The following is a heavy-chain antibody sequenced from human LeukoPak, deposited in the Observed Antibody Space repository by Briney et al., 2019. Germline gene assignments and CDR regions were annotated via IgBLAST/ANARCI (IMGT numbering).Heavy chain of an antibody. CDR2: ISAYNGNT. J-gene: IGHJ4*02. CDR1: GYTFTGYY. V-gene: IGHV1-18*04. Sequence: ASVKVSCKASGYTFTGYYMHWVRQAPGQGLEWMGWISAYNGNTNYAQKLQGRVTMTTDTSTSTAYMELRSLRSDDTAVYYCARDWAWFGESGFDYWGQGTLVTVSS. CDR3: ARDWAWFGESGFDY. D-gene: IGHD3-10*01.